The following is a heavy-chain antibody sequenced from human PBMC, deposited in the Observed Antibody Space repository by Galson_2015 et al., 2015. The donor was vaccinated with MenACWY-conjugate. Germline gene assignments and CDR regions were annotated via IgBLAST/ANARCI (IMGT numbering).Heavy chain of an antibody. CDR2: SSGSGGST. V-gene: IGHV3-23*01. Sequence: SLRLSCAASGFTFSSYAMSWVRQAPGKGREWVSASSGSGGSTYYADSVKGRFTIATDNSKNTLYLQMNSLRAEDTAVYYCAKGSHDYGDYVEYFQHWGQGTLVTVSS. J-gene: IGHJ1*01. D-gene: IGHD4-17*01. CDR3: AKGSHDYGDYVEYFQH. CDR1: GFTFSSYA.